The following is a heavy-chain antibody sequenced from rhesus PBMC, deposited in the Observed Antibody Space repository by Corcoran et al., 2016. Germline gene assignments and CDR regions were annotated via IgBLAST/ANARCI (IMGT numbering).Heavy chain of an antibody. CDR3: ASRVRSYFDY. V-gene: IGHV4-99*01. CDR2: IRGSSGST. CDR1: GYSISSGYY. D-gene: IGHD3-40*01. Sequence: QVQLQESGPGLVTPSETLSLTCAVSGYSISSGYYWGWIRQPPGKGLEYIGYIRGSSGSTHYNPSLKSRVTMSKDTSKNQCSLKLSAVTAADTAVYYCASRVRSYFDYWGQGVLVTVSS. J-gene: IGHJ4*01.